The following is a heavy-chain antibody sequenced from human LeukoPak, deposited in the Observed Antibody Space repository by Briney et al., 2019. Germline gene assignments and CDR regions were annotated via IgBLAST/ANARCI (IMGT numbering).Heavy chain of an antibody. CDR2: INPNSGGT. V-gene: IGHV1-2*02. CDR1: GYTFTGYY. CDR3: ARGGHQLPFDY. Sequence: GASVTVSCTASGYTFTGYYMHWVRQAPGQGFEWMGWINPNSGGTNYAQKFQGRVAMTSDTSISTAYMELRRLRSDDTAVYYCARGGHQLPFDYWGQGTLVTVSS. D-gene: IGHD2-2*01. J-gene: IGHJ4*02.